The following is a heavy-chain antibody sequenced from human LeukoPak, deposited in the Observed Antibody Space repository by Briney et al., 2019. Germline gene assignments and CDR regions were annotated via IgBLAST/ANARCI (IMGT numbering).Heavy chain of an antibody. D-gene: IGHD5-12*01. J-gene: IGHJ5*02. CDR1: GGSISGGGYS. CDR3: ARRGYSGYDYGWFDP. CDR2: IYHSGST. V-gene: IGHV4-30-2*01. Sequence: SETLSLTCAVSGGSISGGGYSWSWIRQPPGKGLEWIGYIYHSGSTYYNPSLKSRVTISVDRSKNQFSLKLSSVTAADTAVYCCARRGYSGYDYGWFDPWGQGTLVTVSS.